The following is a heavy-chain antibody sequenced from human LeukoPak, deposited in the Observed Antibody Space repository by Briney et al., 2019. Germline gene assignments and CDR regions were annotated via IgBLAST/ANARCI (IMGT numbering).Heavy chain of an antibody. CDR1: GFTFSSYW. Sequence: GGSLRLSCAASGFTFSSYWMSWVRQAPGKGLEWVANINQDGGDKYYVDSVKGRFTISRDNAKTSLYLQMNSLRAEDTAVYYCARDAGFHDYGDFFFDYWGQGTLVTVSS. J-gene: IGHJ4*02. D-gene: IGHD4-17*01. CDR2: INQDGGDK. V-gene: IGHV3-7*01. CDR3: ARDAGFHDYGDFFFDY.